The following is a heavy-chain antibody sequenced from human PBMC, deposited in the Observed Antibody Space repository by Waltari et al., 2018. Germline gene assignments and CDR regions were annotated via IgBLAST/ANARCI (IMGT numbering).Heavy chain of an antibody. CDR3: AREFYNWSDDYYYGMDV. D-gene: IGHD1-1*01. Sequence: QVQLVQSGAEVKKPGASVKVSCKASEDSFTGYYFHWVRQAPGQGLEWMGGSNSHSGGTSYAQRFQDRVTMTRDTSMSTAYMDLSSLSSDDTAVYYCAREFYNWSDDYYYGMDVWGQGTTVTV. V-gene: IGHV1-2*02. J-gene: IGHJ6*02. CDR2: SNSHSGGT. CDR1: EDSFTGYY.